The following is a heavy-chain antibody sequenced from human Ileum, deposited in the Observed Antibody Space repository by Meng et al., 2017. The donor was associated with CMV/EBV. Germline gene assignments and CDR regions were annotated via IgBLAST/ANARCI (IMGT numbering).Heavy chain of an antibody. CDR2: IYYIGST. CDR1: GGSLISYF. V-gene: IGHV4-59*01. D-gene: IGHD1-7*01. J-gene: IGHJ3*02. CDR3: ARIGTTSRFGAFDI. Sequence: SETLSPTCNLSGGSLISYFWSWIRQLPGKGLEWIAYIYYIGSTNYNPSLKSRVTISVDTSRNQFSLRLSSVTAADTAVYYCARIGTTSRFGAFDIWGQGTMVTVSS.